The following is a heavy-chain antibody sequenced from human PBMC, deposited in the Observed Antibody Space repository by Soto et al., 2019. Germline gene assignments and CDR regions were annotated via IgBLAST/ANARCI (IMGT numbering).Heavy chain of an antibody. D-gene: IGHD4-4*01. CDR1: GSTFSRNA. Sequence: PGGCLRLSCAASGSTFSRNAMHWVRQAPGKGLEWVAVIAYDGSNRYYADSVKGRFTISRDNSKNTLYLQMNSLRAEDTAVYYCAIDYSLAYWGQGTLVTVSS. J-gene: IGHJ4*02. V-gene: IGHV3-30-3*01. CDR2: IAYDGSNR. CDR3: AIDYSLAY.